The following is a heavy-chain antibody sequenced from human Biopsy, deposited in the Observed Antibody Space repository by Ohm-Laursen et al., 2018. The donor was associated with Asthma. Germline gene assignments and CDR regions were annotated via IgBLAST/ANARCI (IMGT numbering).Heavy chain of an antibody. Sequence: SVKVSCKSLGGTFNTYVIGWVRQAPGQGLEWMGRINPVFGTTTYPQKFQDRVTITADDSTSTVYMELSSLRSEDTAVYYCARKAGSCISRTCYSLDFWGQGTLVTVSS. D-gene: IGHD2-2*01. J-gene: IGHJ4*02. V-gene: IGHV1-69*13. CDR1: GGTFNTYV. CDR3: ARKAGSCISRTCYSLDF. CDR2: INPVFGTT.